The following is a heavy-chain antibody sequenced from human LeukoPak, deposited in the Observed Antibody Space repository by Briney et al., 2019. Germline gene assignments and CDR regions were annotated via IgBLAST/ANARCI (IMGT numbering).Heavy chain of an antibody. Sequence: PSQTLSLTCTASGGSISSGSYYWSWIRQPAGKGLEWIGRIYTSGSTNYNPSLKSRVTISVDTSKNQFSLKLSSVTAADTAVYYCARSIVVVPAAIRAYYYYYMDVWGKGTTVTVSS. V-gene: IGHV4-61*02. J-gene: IGHJ6*03. CDR1: GGSISSGSYY. CDR3: ARSIVVVPAAIRAYYYYYMDV. D-gene: IGHD2-2*02. CDR2: IYTSGST.